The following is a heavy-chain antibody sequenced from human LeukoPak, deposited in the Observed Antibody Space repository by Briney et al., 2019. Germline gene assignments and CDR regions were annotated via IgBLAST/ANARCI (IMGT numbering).Heavy chain of an antibody. CDR3: ARGWIQLWSFDY. CDR2: INNSGST. CDR1: GGSFSGYY. J-gene: IGHJ4*02. D-gene: IGHD5-18*01. V-gene: IGHV4-34*01. Sequence: SETLSLTCAVYGGSFSGYYWNWIRQPPGKGLEWIGEINNSGSTNYNPSLKSRVTISRDTSKNQFSLKLSSVTAADTAVYYCARGWIQLWSFDYWGQGTLVTVSS.